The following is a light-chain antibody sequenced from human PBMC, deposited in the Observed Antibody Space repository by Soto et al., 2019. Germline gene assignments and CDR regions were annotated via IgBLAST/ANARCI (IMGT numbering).Light chain of an antibody. J-gene: IGLJ1*01. V-gene: IGLV2-14*01. CDR3: SSYTSSSTYV. CDR1: SSDVGAYDY. CDR2: DVS. Sequence: LTPPASETGSIGLVIVTVCTGTSSDVGAYDYVSWYQQHPGKAPKVMIYDVSNRPSGVSNRFSGSKSGNTASLTISGLQAEDEADYYCSSYTSSSTYVFGTGTKVTVL.